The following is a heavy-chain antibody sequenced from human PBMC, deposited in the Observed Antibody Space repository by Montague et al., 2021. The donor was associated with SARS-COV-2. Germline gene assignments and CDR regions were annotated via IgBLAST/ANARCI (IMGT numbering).Heavy chain of an antibody. V-gene: IGHV4-39*01. CDR3: ARPLVRGVPKAFDI. CDR2: IYYSGTT. CDR1: GGSITRNYY. D-gene: IGHD3-10*01. Sequence: SETLSLTCTVSGGSITRNYYWGWIRRPPWKGLEWIGNIYYSGTTXXNPXXXSRVTISVDASKNQFSLNLTSVTAADTAVYYCARPLVRGVPKAFDIWGQGALVIVSS. J-gene: IGHJ3*02.